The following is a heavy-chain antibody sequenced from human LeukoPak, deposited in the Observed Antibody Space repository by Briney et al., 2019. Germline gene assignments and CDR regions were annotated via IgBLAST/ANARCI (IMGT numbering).Heavy chain of an antibody. J-gene: IGHJ4*02. CDR1: GFTFSSYW. D-gene: IGHD2-2*03. CDR2: LKGDGSRA. Sequence: GGSLRLSCASSGFTFSSYWMHWVRQSPGKGLEWVGQLKGDGSRANYADSVRGRFTISRDNAKNTVYLQLNSLRAEDTAVYYCARDGYLAPVIAFLDYWGQGTPVTVSS. V-gene: IGHV3-74*01. CDR3: ARDGYLAPVIAFLDY.